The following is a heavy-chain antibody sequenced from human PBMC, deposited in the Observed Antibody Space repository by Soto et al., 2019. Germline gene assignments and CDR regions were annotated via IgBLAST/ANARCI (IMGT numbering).Heavy chain of an antibody. CDR3: AKDAEYSSSPRECNY. CDR1: GFTFSSYA. V-gene: IGHV3-23*01. CDR2: ISGSGGST. Sequence: RLSCAASGFTFSSYAMSWVRQAPGKGLEWVSAISGSGGSTYYAGSVKGRFTISRDNSKNTLYLQMNSLRAEDTAVYYCAKDAEYSSSPRECNYWGQGTLVTVSS. J-gene: IGHJ4*02. D-gene: IGHD6-6*01.